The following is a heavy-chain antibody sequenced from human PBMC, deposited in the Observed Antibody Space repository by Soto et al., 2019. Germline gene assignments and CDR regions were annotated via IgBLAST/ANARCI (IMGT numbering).Heavy chain of an antibody. CDR3: ERDLPTGSYDSSGYPDY. V-gene: IGHV1-2*02. Sequence: ASVKVSCKASGYTFTGYYMHWVRQAPGQGLEWMGWINPNSGGTNYAQKFQGRVTMTRDTSISTAYMGLSRLRSDDTAVYYCERDLPTGSYDSSGYPDYWGQGTLATVSS. CDR2: INPNSGGT. CDR1: GYTFTGYY. D-gene: IGHD3-22*01. J-gene: IGHJ4*02.